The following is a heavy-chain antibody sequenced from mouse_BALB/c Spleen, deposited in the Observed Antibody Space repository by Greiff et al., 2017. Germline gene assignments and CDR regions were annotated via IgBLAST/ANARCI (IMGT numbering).Heavy chain of an antibody. Sequence: EVQLQQSGPSLVKPSQTLSLTCSVTGDSITSGYWNWIRKFPGNKLEYMGYISYSGSTYYNPSLKSRISITRDTSKNQYYLQLNSVTTEDTATYYCARYRYDSPWFAYWGQGTLVTVSA. V-gene: IGHV3-8*02. CDR2: ISYSGST. CDR3: ARYRYDSPWFAY. CDR1: GDSITSGY. J-gene: IGHJ3*01. D-gene: IGHD2-14*01.